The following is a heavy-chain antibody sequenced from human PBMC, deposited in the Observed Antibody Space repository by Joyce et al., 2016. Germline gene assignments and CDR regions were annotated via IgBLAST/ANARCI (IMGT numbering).Heavy chain of an antibody. CDR2: SHAGSGVT. Sequence: GPAQKEPGASMTLSCKTSGYSFTNYALNWVRQAPGQGLEWMGRSHAGSGVTMFSQKFYDRVSITTDTSASTVYMEMRGLTSADTATYYCTRSLPHGDGDKRATDIWGQGTLVTVSS. CDR3: TRSLPHGDGDKRATDI. J-gene: IGHJ4*02. D-gene: IGHD7-27*01. CDR1: GYSFTNYA. V-gene: IGHV1-3*05.